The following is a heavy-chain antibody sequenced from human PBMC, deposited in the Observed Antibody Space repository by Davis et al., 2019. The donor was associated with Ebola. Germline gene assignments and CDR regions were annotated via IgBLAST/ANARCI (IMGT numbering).Heavy chain of an antibody. CDR3: VKDRFTVVVVHGGFDY. D-gene: IGHD2-15*01. CDR2: ISTNGETT. V-gene: IGHV3-64D*06. J-gene: IGHJ4*02. CDR1: VFTFSSYA. Sequence: GGSLRHSCSASVFTFSSYAMHWVRQAPGKGLESVARISTNGETTYYADSVKGRFTISRDNSKDTLYLQMRSLRTEDTAVYYCVKDRFTVVVVHGGFDYWSQGALVTVSS.